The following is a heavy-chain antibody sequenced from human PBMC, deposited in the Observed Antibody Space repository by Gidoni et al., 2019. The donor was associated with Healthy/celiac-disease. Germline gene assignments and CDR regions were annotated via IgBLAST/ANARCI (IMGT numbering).Heavy chain of an antibody. V-gene: IGHV4-39*01. CDR2: IYYSGST. Sequence: QLQLQESGPGLVKPSETLSLTCTVSGGSISSSSYYWGWIRQPPGKGLEWIGSIYYSGSTYYNPSLKSRVTISVDTSKNQFSLKLSSVTAADTAVYYCARHRWYDSSGYYYGDFDYWGQGTLVTVSS. CDR1: GGSISSSSYY. D-gene: IGHD3-22*01. CDR3: ARHRWYDSSGYYYGDFDY. J-gene: IGHJ4*02.